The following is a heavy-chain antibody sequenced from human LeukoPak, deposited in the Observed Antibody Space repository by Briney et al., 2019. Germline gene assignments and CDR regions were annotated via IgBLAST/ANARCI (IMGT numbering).Heavy chain of an antibody. V-gene: IGHV4-34*01. CDR3: ASSGSIWGYYYYYGMDV. CDR1: GGSFSGYY. Sequence: PSETLFLTCAVYGGSFSGYYWSWIRQPPGKGLEWIGEINHSGSTNYNPSLKSRVTISVDTSKNQFSLKLSSVTAADTAVYYCASSGSIWGYYYYYGMDVWGKGTTVTVSS. D-gene: IGHD7-27*01. CDR2: INHSGST. J-gene: IGHJ6*04.